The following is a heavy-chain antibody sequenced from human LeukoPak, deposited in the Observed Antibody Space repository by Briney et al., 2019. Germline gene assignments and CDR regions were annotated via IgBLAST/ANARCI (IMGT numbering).Heavy chain of an antibody. V-gene: IGHV3-30*04. J-gene: IGHJ4*02. CDR3: ARYSSSWGLFDY. CDR1: GFTFSRYA. Sequence: PGGSVRLSCAASGFTFSRYALHWVRQAPGKGLEWVAVISYDGSNKYYADSVEGRFNISRDNSENTLYLQMNSLRAEDTAVYYCARYSSSWGLFDYWGQGTLVTVSS. D-gene: IGHD6-13*01. CDR2: ISYDGSNK.